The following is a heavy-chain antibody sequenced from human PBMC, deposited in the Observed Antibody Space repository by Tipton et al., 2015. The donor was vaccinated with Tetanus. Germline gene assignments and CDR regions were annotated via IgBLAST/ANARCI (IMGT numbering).Heavy chain of an antibody. CDR2: IYYSGST. D-gene: IGHD6-13*01. Sequence: GEALGNGDYYWSWIRQPPGKGLESIGYIYYSGSTYYNPSLKSRVTISVDTSKNQFSLRLSSVTAADTAVYYCARGWGSSWYYFDYWGQGILVTVSS. CDR3: ARGWGSSWYYFDY. CDR1: GEALGNGDYY. V-gene: IGHV4-30-4*01. J-gene: IGHJ4*02.